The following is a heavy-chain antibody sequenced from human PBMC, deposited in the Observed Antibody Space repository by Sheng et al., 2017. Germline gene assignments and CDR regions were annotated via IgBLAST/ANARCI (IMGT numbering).Heavy chain of an antibody. CDR3: ARGAKVSVDTAMVYAQRSPRYNWFDP. CDR1: GGSFSGYY. V-gene: IGHV4-34*01. CDR2: INHSGST. J-gene: IGHJ5*02. Sequence: QVQLQQWGAGLLKPSETLSLTCAVYGGSFSGYYWSWIRQPPGKGLEWIGEINHSGSTNYNPSLKSRVTISVDTSKNQFSLKLSSVTAADTAVYYCARGAKVSVDTAMVYAQRSPRYNWFDPWGQGTLVTVSS. D-gene: IGHD5-18*01.